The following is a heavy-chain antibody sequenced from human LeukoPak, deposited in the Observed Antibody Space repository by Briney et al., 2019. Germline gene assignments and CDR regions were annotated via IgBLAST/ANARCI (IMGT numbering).Heavy chain of an antibody. Sequence: GTSLRLSCAASGFTFSSYGMHLVRQAPGEGLGWVAVISYDGSNKYYADSVKGRFTISRDNSKNTLYLQMNSLRAEDTAVYYCPGGCSSTSCPLVYWGQGTLVTVSS. CDR3: PGGCSSTSCPLVY. CDR2: ISYDGSNK. V-gene: IGHV3-30*03. J-gene: IGHJ4*02. CDR1: GFTFSSYG. D-gene: IGHD2-2*01.